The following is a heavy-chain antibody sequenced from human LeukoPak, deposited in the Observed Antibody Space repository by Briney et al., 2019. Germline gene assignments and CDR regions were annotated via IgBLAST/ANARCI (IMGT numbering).Heavy chain of an antibody. CDR3: ASYYSPMSFDY. CDR2: IYYTGSA. Sequence: SETLSLTCSVSGGSINTITYYWGWIRQPPGKGLEWIGNIYYTGSADYNPSLKSRVTISVDTPRNQFSLKLRSVTAADTAMYYCASYYSPMSFDYWGQGTLVTVSS. D-gene: IGHD2/OR15-2a*01. CDR1: GGSINTITYY. V-gene: IGHV4-39*01. J-gene: IGHJ4*02.